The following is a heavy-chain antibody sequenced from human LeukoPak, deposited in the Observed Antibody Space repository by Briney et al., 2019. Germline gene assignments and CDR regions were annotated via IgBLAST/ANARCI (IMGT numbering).Heavy chain of an antibody. CDR2: IYYNGST. V-gene: IGHV4-30-4*08. J-gene: IGHJ5*02. D-gene: IGHD3-10*01. CDR3: ARTSLGGAWFDP. CDR1: GVSVSSGDYY. Sequence: PSETLFLTCTVSGVSVSSGDYYWSWIRQPPGKGLEWIGYIYYNGSTYYNPSLKSRVTISVDTSKNQFSLKLSSVTAADTAVYYCARTSLGGAWFDPWGRGTLVTVSS.